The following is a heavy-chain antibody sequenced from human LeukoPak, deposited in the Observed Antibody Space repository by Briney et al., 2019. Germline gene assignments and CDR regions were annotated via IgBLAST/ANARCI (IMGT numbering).Heavy chain of an antibody. CDR3: GGYSSPDH. V-gene: IGHV3-53*01. D-gene: IGHD3-22*01. CDR1: GFSFSNNY. Sequence: GGSLRLSCAASGFSFSNNYMSWVRQAPGKGLEWVSLIYSGGDKRYAASVKGRFTISRDNSKNTLYLQMDSLRVEDTAVYYCGGYSSPDHWGQGTLVTVSS. J-gene: IGHJ4*02. CDR2: IYSGGDK.